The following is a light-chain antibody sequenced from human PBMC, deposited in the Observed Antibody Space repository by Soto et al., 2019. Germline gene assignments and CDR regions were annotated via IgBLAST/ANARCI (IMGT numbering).Light chain of an antibody. V-gene: IGKV1-9*01. CDR1: QSISSN. Sequence: DIQLTQSPSFLSASVGDRVSITCRASQSISSNLAWYQQKPGKAPKFLIYSTSTLHSGVPSRFSGSGTGTEFTLTISSLHPEDFATYYCQQVHSYPLTFGQGTKLEIK. CDR2: STS. J-gene: IGKJ2*01. CDR3: QQVHSYPLT.